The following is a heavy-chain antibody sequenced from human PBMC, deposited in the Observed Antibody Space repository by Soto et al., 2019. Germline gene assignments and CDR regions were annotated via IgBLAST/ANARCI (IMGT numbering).Heavy chain of an antibody. J-gene: IGHJ4*02. CDR3: ARDKITGLFDY. V-gene: IGHV4-59*12. Sequence: SETLSLTCTVSGGSINFYYWSWIRQPPGKGLEWIGSIYYRGNTNYNPSFKSRVTISVDTSKNQFSLKLTSVTAADTAVYYCARDKITGLFDYWGQGTLVTVSS. CDR2: IYYRGNT. D-gene: IGHD2-8*02. CDR1: GGSINFYY.